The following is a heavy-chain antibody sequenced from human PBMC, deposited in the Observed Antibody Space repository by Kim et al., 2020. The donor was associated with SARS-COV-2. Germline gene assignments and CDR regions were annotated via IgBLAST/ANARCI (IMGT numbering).Heavy chain of an antibody. D-gene: IGHD3-10*01. Sequence: SETLSLTCAVYGGSFSGYYWSWIRQPPGKGLEWIGEINHSGSTNYNPSLKSRVTISVDTSKNQFSLKLSSVTAADTAVYYCARAKISRVTMVRGVIDYWGQGTLVTVSS. CDR2: INHSGST. V-gene: IGHV4-34*01. CDR1: GGSFSGYY. CDR3: ARAKISRVTMVRGVIDY. J-gene: IGHJ4*02.